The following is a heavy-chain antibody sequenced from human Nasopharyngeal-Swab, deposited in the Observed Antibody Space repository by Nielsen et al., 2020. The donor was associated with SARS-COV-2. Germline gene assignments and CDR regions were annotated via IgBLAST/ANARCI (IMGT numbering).Heavy chain of an antibody. CDR2: ISSSGSYM. Sequence: GGSLRLSCAASGFTFSDYTMNWVRQAPGQGLEWVSSISSSGSYMYYTNSVKGRFTMSRDNAKNSLYLQMNSLRAEDTAVYYCASDSRYWGQGTLVTVSS. CDR3: ASDSRY. CDR1: GFTFSDYT. V-gene: IGHV3-21*01. D-gene: IGHD2-2*01. J-gene: IGHJ4*02.